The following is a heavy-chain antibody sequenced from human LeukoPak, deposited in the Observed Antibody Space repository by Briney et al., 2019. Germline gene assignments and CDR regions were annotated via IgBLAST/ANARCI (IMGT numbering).Heavy chain of an antibody. J-gene: IGHJ6*02. CDR3: ARDLHYYVPMDV. Sequence: GGSLRLSCGASGVTFSTYDRTWVRQAPGQGLEWVSSIGSDNKPHYSESVKGRFAISRDNSKSMLFLQLNSLTADDTALYYCARDLHYYVPMDVWGQGTTVTVSS. V-gene: IGHV3-23*01. CDR2: IGSDNKP. D-gene: IGHD3-10*02. CDR1: GVTFSTYD.